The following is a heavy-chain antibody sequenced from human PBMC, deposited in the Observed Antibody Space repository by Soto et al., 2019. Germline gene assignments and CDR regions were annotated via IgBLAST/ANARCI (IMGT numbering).Heavy chain of an antibody. V-gene: IGHV3-30*18. D-gene: IGHD3-22*01. CDR2: ISYDGSNK. Sequence: ESGGGVVQPGRSLRLSCAASGFTFSSYGMHWVRQAPGKGLEWVAVISYDGSNKYYADSVKGRFTISRDNSKNTLYLQMNSLRAEDTAVYYCAKDRDSRSYYYYGMDVWGQGTTVTVSS. CDR1: GFTFSSYG. J-gene: IGHJ6*02. CDR3: AKDRDSRSYYYYGMDV.